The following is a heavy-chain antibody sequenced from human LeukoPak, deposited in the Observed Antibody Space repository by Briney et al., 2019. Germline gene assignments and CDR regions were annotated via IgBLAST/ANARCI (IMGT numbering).Heavy chain of an antibody. CDR3: AKFQLGIDAFAG. J-gene: IGHJ3*01. CDR2: IYYSGST. Sequence: SQTLSLTCTVSGGSFSRGDYYWRWIRQPPGRGLEWIGYIYYSGSTYYNPSLKSRVTISADTSKNQFSLELNSVTAADTAVHYCAKFQLGIDAFAGWGQGTMVTVSS. V-gene: IGHV4-30-4*08. CDR1: GGSFSRGDYY. D-gene: IGHD7-27*01.